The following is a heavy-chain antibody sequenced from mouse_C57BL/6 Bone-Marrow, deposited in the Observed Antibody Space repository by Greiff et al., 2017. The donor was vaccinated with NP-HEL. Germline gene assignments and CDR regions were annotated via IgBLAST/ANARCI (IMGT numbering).Heavy chain of an antibody. V-gene: IGHV1-75*01. J-gene: IGHJ4*01. CDR3: AREGDGNYVLYAMDY. Sequence: QVQLKESGPELVKPGASVKISCKASGYTFTDYYINWVKQRPGQGLEWIGWIFPGSGSTYYNEKFKGKATLTVDKSSSTAYMLLSSLTSEDSAVYFCAREGDGNYVLYAMDYWGQGTSVTVSS. CDR1: GYTFTDYY. D-gene: IGHD2-1*01. CDR2: IFPGSGST.